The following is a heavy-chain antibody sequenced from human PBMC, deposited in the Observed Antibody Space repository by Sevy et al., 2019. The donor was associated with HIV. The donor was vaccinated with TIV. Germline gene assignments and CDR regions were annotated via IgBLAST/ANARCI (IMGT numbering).Heavy chain of an antibody. V-gene: IGHV3-23*01. D-gene: IGHD4-17*01. CDR2: ISGRGGST. CDR1: GFTFSSYA. J-gene: IGHJ4*02. Sequence: GGSLRLSCAASGFTFSSYAMNWFRQAPGKGLEWVSGISGRGGSTYYADSVKGRFTISRDNSKNTLFLQMNTLRAEDTAVYYCAKVIGHTGDYVSDYWGQGTLVTVSS. CDR3: AKVIGHTGDYVSDY.